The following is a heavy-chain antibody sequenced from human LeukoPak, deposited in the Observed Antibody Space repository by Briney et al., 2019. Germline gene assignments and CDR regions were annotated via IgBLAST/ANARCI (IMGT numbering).Heavy chain of an antibody. Sequence: SETLSLTCTVSGVSISSYYWSWIRQPPGKGLEWIGYIYYSGSTNYNPSLKSRVTISVDTSKNQFSLKLSSVTAADTAVYYCARSGPYDFWSGYFPANYYYGMDVWGQGTTVTVSS. CDR1: GVSISSYY. D-gene: IGHD3-3*01. J-gene: IGHJ6*02. CDR2: IYYSGST. V-gene: IGHV4-59*01. CDR3: ARSGPYDFWSGYFPANYYYGMDV.